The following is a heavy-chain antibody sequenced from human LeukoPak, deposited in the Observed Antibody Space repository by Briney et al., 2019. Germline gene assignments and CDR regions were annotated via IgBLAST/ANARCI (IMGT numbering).Heavy chain of an antibody. CDR3: ARGRMVYAINWSDP. Sequence: SETLSLTCAVYGGSFSGYYWSWIRQPPGKGLEWIGEINHSGSTNYNPSLKSRVTISVDTSKNQFSLKLSSVTAADTAVYYCARGRMVYAINWSDPWGQGTLVTVSS. CDR2: INHSGST. J-gene: IGHJ5*02. CDR1: GGSFSGYY. D-gene: IGHD2-8*01. V-gene: IGHV4-34*01.